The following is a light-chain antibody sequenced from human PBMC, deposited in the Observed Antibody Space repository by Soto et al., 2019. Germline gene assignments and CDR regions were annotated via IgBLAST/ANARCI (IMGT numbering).Light chain of an antibody. Sequence: EIVMTQSPATLSVSPGERVSLSCRASQSVFNNLAWYQQKPGQAPRLLISGSSIRATGIPKRFSGSASGTNFTLTISSLEPEDFAVFYCQQYGSSPFTFGPGTKVDFK. CDR1: QSVFNN. J-gene: IGKJ3*01. V-gene: IGKV3-20*01. CDR3: QQYGSSPFT. CDR2: GSS.